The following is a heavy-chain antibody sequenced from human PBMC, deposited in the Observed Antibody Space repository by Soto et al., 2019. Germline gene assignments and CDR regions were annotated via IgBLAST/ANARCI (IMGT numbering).Heavy chain of an antibody. J-gene: IGHJ3*01. D-gene: IGHD1-26*01. CDR3: ARVRSGTYNAFDL. CDR1: GFTFSTFY. CDR2: LSSESTFI. Sequence: QVQLVESGGGLVRPGGSLRLSCAASGFTFSTFYMNWVRQAPGKGLEWVSFLSSESTFISYADSVKGRFTISRANSKKSLFLQMDSLRVEDTAVYYCARVRSGTYNAFDLWGQGTVVTVSS. V-gene: IGHV3-11*06.